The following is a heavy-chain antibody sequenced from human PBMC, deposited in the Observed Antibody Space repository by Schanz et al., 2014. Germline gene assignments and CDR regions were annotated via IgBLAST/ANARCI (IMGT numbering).Heavy chain of an antibody. J-gene: IGHJ4*02. D-gene: IGHD6-19*01. CDR1: GFTYSSYW. CDR2: IDTAGSYT. CDR3: VKTDAGWRFDY. Sequence: VQLVESGGGVVQPGRSLRLSCAASGFTYSSYWMHWVRQAPGKGLVWVSTIDTAGSYTSYVDSVRGRFTISRDNSRNTVYLQMNNVGVDDTATYYCVKTDAGWRFDYWGQGTLVIVSS. V-gene: IGHV3-74*02.